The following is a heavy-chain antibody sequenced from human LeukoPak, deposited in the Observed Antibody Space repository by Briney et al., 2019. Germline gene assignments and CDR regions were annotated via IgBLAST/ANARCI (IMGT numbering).Heavy chain of an antibody. V-gene: IGHV3-33*01. D-gene: IGHD7-27*01. J-gene: IGHJ3*02. Sequence: GGSLRLSCAASGFTFSSYGMHWVRQAPGKGLEWVAVIWYDGSNKYYADSVKGRFTISRDNSKNTLYLQMNSLRAEDTAVYYCARGGLGIGDFDIWGQGTMVTVPS. CDR2: IWYDGSNK. CDR3: ARGGLGIGDFDI. CDR1: GFTFSSYG.